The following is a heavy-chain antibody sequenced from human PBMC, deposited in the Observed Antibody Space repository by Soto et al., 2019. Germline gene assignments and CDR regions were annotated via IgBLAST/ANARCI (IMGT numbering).Heavy chain of an antibody. Sequence: QVQLVQSGAAVKKPGASVKVSCKASGSTFPSYGITWVRQAPGQGFEWMGWISAYNGNTNYAQKLQGRATMTTDTSTSTAYMELRSLRSDDTAVYYCAREDTAMGLDVWGQGTTVTVSS. CDR2: ISAYNGNT. CDR3: AREDTAMGLDV. D-gene: IGHD5-18*01. CDR1: GSTFPSYG. V-gene: IGHV1-18*01. J-gene: IGHJ6*02.